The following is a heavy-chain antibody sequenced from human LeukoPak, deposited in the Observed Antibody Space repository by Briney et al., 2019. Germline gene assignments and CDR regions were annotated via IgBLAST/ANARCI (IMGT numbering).Heavy chain of an antibody. Sequence: SETLSLTCAVYGGSFSGYYWSWIRQPPGKGLEWIGEINHSGSTNYNPSLKSRVTISVDTSKNQFSLKLSSVTAADTAVYYCARPVNYSGSGSFGYWGQGTLVTVSS. D-gene: IGHD3-10*01. CDR1: GGSFSGYY. V-gene: IGHV4-34*01. CDR3: ARPVNYSGSGSFGY. CDR2: INHSGST. J-gene: IGHJ4*02.